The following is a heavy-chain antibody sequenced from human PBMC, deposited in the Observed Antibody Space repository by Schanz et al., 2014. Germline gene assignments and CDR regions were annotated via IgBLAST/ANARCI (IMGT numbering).Heavy chain of an antibody. Sequence: VQLVESGGGLVQPGGSLRLSCSVSGFSLNTYGIHWFRQPAGKGLEWVAVIWNNGVTKYYADSVRGRFTISRDRFQNTLYLRMSSLRAEDTAVYYGAQQRFDYGEVDYWGQGTLGTVSS. CDR2: IWNNGVTK. D-gene: IGHD4-17*01. CDR1: GFSLNTYG. CDR3: AQQRFDYGEVDY. J-gene: IGHJ4*02. V-gene: IGHV3-33*03.